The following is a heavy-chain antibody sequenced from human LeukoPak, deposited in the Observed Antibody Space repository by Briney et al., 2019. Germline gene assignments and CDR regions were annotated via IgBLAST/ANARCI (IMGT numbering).Heavy chain of an antibody. D-gene: IGHD3-9*01. J-gene: IGHJ5*02. Sequence: GGSLRLSCAASGFTFSSYSMNWVRQAPGKGLEWVSSISSSSSYIYYADSVKGRFTISRDSAKNSLYLQMNSLRAEDTAVYYCARKGHDILTGYTGLLDNWFDPWGQGTLVTVSS. CDR1: GFTFSSYS. CDR2: ISSSSSYI. V-gene: IGHV3-21*01. CDR3: ARKGHDILTGYTGLLDNWFDP.